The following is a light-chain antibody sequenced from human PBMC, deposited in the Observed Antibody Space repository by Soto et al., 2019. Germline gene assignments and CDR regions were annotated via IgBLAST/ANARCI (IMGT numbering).Light chain of an antibody. CDR3: QKYNNAPNT. CDR1: QDISNF. CDR2: HAS. Sequence: DIQMTQSPSSLSASVGDRVTITCRASQDISNFLAWYQQKPGKVPKLLIYHASTLQTGVPSRFSGSGSGTVFTLTISSLQPEDVATDYCQKYNNAPNTFGQGTRLEIK. V-gene: IGKV1-27*01. J-gene: IGKJ2*01.